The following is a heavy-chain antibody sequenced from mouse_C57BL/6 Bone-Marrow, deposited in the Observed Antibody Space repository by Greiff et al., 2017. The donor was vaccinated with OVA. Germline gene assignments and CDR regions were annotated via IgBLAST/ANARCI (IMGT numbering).Heavy chain of an antibody. CDR2: IHPGNSDT. V-gene: IGHV1-5*01. CDR3: TRRGGVLHWFAY. J-gene: IGHJ3*01. Sequence: DVQLQESGTVLARPGASVKMSCKTSGYTFTSYWMHWVKQRPGQGLEWIGAIHPGNSDTSYNQKFKGKAKLTAVTSASTAYMELSSMTNEDSAVYYCTRRGGVLHWFAYWGQGTLVTVSA. D-gene: IGHD1-1*01. CDR1: GYTFTSYW.